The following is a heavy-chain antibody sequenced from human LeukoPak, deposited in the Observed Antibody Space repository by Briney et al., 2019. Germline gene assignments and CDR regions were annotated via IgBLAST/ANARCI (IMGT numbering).Heavy chain of an antibody. CDR3: ARDGSAPYSSSWLPALDY. CDR2: INHSGST. J-gene: IGHJ4*02. D-gene: IGHD6-13*01. Sequence: SETLSLTCAVYGGSFSGYYWSWIRQPPGKGLEWIGEINHSGSTNYNPSLKSRVTISVDTSKNQLSLKLSSVTAADTAVYYCARDGSAPYSSSWLPALDYWGQGTLVTVSS. V-gene: IGHV4-34*01. CDR1: GGSFSGYY.